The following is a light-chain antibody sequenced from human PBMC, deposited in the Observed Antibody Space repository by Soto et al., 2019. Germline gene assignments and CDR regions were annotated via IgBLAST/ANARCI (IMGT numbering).Light chain of an antibody. CDR3: QQSYSVPLT. CDR2: AAS. CDR1: QTISTY. Sequence: EIQMTQSPSSLSASVGDRVTITCRASQTISTYLNWYQHKAGKAPKLLIYAASTLQSGVPSRFSGSGSGTNFSLTIGSLQPEDFARYYCQQSYSVPLTFGPGTKVDIK. J-gene: IGKJ3*01. V-gene: IGKV1-39*01.